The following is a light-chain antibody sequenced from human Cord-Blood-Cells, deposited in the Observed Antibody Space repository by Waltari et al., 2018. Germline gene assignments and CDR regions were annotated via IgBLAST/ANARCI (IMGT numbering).Light chain of an antibody. CDR3: QQYYSTPIT. J-gene: IGKJ5*01. Sequence: DIVMPQSPDSLAVSLGERATINCKSSQSVLYSPNNKNSLAWYQQKPGQPPKLLIYWASTRESGVPDRFSGSGSGTDFTLTISSLQAEDVAVYYCQQYYSTPITFGQGTRLEIK. V-gene: IGKV4-1*01. CDR2: WAS. CDR1: QSVLYSPNNKNS.